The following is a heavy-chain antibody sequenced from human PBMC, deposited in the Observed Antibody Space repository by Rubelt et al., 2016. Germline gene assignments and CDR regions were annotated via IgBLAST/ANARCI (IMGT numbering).Heavy chain of an antibody. CDR1: GYTFTSYG. CDR2: ISAYNGNT. D-gene: IGHD4-17*01. CDR3: AHHLIYGDLFTGDYYYYGMDV. V-gene: IGHV1-18*01. J-gene: IGHJ6*02. Sequence: SGYTFTSYGISWVRQAPGQGLEWMGWISAYNGNTNYAQKLQGRVTMTTDTSTSTAYMELRSLRSDDTAVYNCAHHLIYGDLFTGDYYYYGMDVWGQGTTVTVSS.